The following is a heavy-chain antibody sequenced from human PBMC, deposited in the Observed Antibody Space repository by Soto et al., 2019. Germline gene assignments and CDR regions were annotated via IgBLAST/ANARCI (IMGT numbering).Heavy chain of an antibody. D-gene: IGHD1-1*01. J-gene: IGHJ5*02. V-gene: IGHV4-61*01. CDR2: INYSGST. CDR3: VREMGGNSPIRNWFEP. CDR1: GGSVSSGTYY. Sequence: PSETLSLTCTVSGGSVSSGTYYWSWIRQPPGKGLEWIAYINYSGSTNYNPSLKSRVTISVDTSKNQFSLRLSSVTAADTAVYYCVREMGGNSPIRNWFEPWGQGTLVTVSS.